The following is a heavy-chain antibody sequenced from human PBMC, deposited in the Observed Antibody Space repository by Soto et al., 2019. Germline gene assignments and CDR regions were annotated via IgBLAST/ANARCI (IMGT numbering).Heavy chain of an antibody. CDR2: VYAGDSET. CDR3: ARLGVAGSPMGFHSFDS. V-gene: IGHV5-51*03. CDR1: GYSFVSYW. Sequence: VQLVQSGAEVRKPGESLEISCKGSGYSFVSYWVGWVRQMPGKGLEWMGSVYAGDSETRYSQPFRGQVTISVDRSTSTASLQWSSLRASDTATYYRARLGVAGSPMGFHSFDSWDQGTLVTVSS. J-gene: IGHJ4*02. D-gene: IGHD6-19*01.